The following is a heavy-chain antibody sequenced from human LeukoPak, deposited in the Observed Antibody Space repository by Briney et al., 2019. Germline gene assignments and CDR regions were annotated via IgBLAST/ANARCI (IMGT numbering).Heavy chain of an antibody. J-gene: IGHJ6*03. D-gene: IGHD2-15*01. Sequence: GGSLRLSCAASGFAFSSYGMHWVRQAPGKGLEWVAFIRYDGSNKYYADSVKGRFTISRDNSKNTLYLQMNSLRAEDTAVYYCAKDPRYCSGGSCYNFHYYYYMDVWGKGTTVTVSS. V-gene: IGHV3-30*02. CDR2: IRYDGSNK. CDR1: GFAFSSYG. CDR3: AKDPRYCSGGSCYNFHYYYYMDV.